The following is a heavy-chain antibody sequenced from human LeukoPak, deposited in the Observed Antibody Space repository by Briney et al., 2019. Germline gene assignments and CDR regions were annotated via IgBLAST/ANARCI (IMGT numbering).Heavy chain of an antibody. Sequence: ASVTLSCNASGYTFTGNYMHWVRQAPGQGLGWMGWINPNAGGTNHAPKIQGRVTMTRDTSIGSAYKELNRLSSDEAAVYFWAREQERDGSGWFPYHDYWGQGNLVTVSS. D-gene: IGHD6-19*01. CDR1: GYTFTGNY. J-gene: IGHJ4*02. V-gene: IGHV1-2*02. CDR3: AREQERDGSGWFPYHDY. CDR2: INPNAGGT.